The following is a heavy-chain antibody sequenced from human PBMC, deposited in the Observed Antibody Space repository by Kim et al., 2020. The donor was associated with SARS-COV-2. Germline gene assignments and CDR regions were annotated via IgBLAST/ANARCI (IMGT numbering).Heavy chain of an antibody. D-gene: IGHD6-13*01. CDR3: AISEGRSSWCQFDY. CDR2: IYYGGNT. V-gene: IGHV4-59*03. J-gene: IGHJ4*02. CDR1: GDSISSYY. Sequence: SETLSLTCTVSGDSISSYYCSWIRQLPGKGLEWIGYIYYGGNTNYNPSLKSRVTISLDTSKNQFSLELTSVTAADTAVYYCAISEGRSSWCQFDYWGQGT.